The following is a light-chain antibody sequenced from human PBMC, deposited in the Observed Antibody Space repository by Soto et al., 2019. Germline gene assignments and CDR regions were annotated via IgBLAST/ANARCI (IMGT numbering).Light chain of an antibody. CDR1: QSVSSNY. Sequence: VLNKSPGTLSLYPGERATLSCTASQSVSSNYLAWYQQKPGQAPSLLIYDTSTRATCIPDRFSGSGSGTDFTLTVSRLEREDFAVYYCQLYYSPWTFVQG. CDR3: QLYYSPWT. V-gene: IGKV3-20*01. J-gene: IGKJ1*01. CDR2: DTS.